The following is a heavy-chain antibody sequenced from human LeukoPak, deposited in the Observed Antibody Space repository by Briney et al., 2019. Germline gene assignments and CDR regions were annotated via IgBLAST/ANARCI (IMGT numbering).Heavy chain of an antibody. J-gene: IGHJ4*02. Sequence: GASVRVSCKASGYTFTGYYMHWVRQAPGQGLEWMGWINPNSGGTNYAQKFQGRVTMTRDTSISTAYMELSRLRSDDTAVYYCVQGWGYCSSTSCYEDYWGQGTLVTVSS. D-gene: IGHD2-2*01. CDR1: GYTFTGYY. CDR3: VQGWGYCSSTSCYEDY. V-gene: IGHV1-2*02. CDR2: INPNSGGT.